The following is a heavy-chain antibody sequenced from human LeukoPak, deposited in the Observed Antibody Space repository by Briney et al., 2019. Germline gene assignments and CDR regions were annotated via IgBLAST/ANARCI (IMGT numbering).Heavy chain of an antibody. D-gene: IGHD3-22*01. J-gene: IGHJ4*02. CDR1: GFTFSSYS. CDR3: AKYLNGYDSSGYWDDY. CDR2: ISSSSSYI. Sequence: GGSLRLSCAASGFTFSSYSMNWVRQAPGKGLEWVSSISSSSSYIYYADSVKGRFTISRDNSKNTLYLQMNSLRAEDTAVYYCAKYLNGYDSSGYWDDYWGQGTLVTVSS. V-gene: IGHV3-21*01.